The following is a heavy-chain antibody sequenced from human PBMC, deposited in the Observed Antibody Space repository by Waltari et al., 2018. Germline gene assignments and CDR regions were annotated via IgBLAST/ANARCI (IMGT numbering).Heavy chain of an antibody. CDR1: GFIFEEYA. CDR2: IGHNSRKR. V-gene: IGHV3-9*01. J-gene: IGHJ4*02. CDR3: AKDRGEEDGGYDLDH. Sequence: EVHLVESGGGLVQPGMSLRLSCAASGFIFEEYAMQWVRQDPGKGLEWVSGIGHNSRKRDYADSVTGRFTISRYNAKNSVYLQMNSLKTEDTAFYYCAKDRGEEDGGYDLDHWGQGTLVIVSS. D-gene: IGHD5-12*01.